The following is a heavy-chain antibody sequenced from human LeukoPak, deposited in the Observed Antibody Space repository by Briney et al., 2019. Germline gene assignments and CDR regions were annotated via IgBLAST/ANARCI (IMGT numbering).Heavy chain of an antibody. CDR2: INPTSSSI. J-gene: IGHJ4*02. CDR3: VRLRRNSDRSYYYYYYDH. V-gene: IGHV3-21*01. D-gene: IGHD3-22*01. CDR1: GFTFSDYS. Sequence: GGSLRLSCAGSGFTFSDYSINWVRQAPGKGLEWVSSINPTSSSINYADAVGGRFTISRDNAKSSLYLQMNGLTVADTAVYYCVRLRRNSDRSYYYYYYDHWGQGILVTVSS.